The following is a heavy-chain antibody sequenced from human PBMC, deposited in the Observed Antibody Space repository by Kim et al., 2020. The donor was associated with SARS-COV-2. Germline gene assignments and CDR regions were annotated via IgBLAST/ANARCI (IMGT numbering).Heavy chain of an antibody. D-gene: IGHD3-22*01. V-gene: IGHV3-7*01. CDR3: VRGYSRDD. CDR2: DGSER. Sequence: DGSERNYVDSVRGRFTISRDNAKNSLYLQMNSLRGEDTAVYYCVRGYSRDDGGHGTLVTVSS. J-gene: IGHJ4*03.